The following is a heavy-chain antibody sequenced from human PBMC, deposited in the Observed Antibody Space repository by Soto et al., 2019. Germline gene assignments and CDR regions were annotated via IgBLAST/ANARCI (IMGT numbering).Heavy chain of an antibody. CDR1: GGTFSSYT. CDR2: IIPILGIA. D-gene: IGHD3-10*01. Sequence: QVQLVQSGAEVKKPGSSVKVSCKASGGTFSSYTISWVRQAPGQGLEWMGRIIPILGIANYAQKFQGRVPXTXDXSTSTAYMELSSLRSEDTAVYYCARDLTGYGSALDVWGQGTTVTVSS. V-gene: IGHV1-69*08. CDR3: ARDLTGYGSALDV. J-gene: IGHJ6*02.